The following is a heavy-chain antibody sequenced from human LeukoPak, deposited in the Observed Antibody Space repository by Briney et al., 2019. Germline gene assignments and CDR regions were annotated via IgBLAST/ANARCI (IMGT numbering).Heavy chain of an antibody. CDR2: INPNSGDT. CDR1: GYTFSGYY. Sequence: ASVQVSCKASGYTFSGYYIHWVRQAPGQGLEWMGWINPNSGDTHYAQKFQGRVTMTRDTSSSTAYMDLNSLISDDTAVYYCARVQYQLLFEGNWYYPWGQGTLVTVSS. CDR3: ARVQYQLLFEGNWYYP. D-gene: IGHD2-2*01. V-gene: IGHV1-2*02. J-gene: IGHJ5*02.